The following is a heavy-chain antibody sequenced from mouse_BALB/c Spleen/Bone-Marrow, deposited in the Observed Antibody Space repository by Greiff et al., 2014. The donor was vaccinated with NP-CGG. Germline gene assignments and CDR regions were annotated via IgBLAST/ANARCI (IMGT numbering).Heavy chain of an antibody. Sequence: DVKLQESGPELVKPGASVKISCKASGYTFTDYNMHWVKQSHGKSLEWIGYIYPYSGGTGYNQKFKSKATLTVDNSSSTAYMELRSLTSEDSAVYYCARLGRDYWGQGTTLTVSS. CDR1: GYTFTDYN. V-gene: IGHV1S29*02. J-gene: IGHJ2*01. D-gene: IGHD4-1*01. CDR3: ARLGRDY. CDR2: IYPYSGGT.